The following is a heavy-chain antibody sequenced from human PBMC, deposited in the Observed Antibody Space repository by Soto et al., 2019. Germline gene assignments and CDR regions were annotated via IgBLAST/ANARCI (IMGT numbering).Heavy chain of an antibody. J-gene: IGHJ6*02. Sequence: QVQLVESGGGVVQPGRSLRLSCAASGFTFSRYAMHWVRQAPGKGLEWVAVISYDGSNKYYADSVKGRFTISRDNSKNTLYLQMNSLRAEDTAVYYCARERQLEPLPGYYYYYGMDVWGQGTTVTVSS. CDR2: ISYDGSNK. CDR1: GFTFSRYA. CDR3: ARERQLEPLPGYYYYYGMDV. D-gene: IGHD6-13*01. V-gene: IGHV3-30-3*01.